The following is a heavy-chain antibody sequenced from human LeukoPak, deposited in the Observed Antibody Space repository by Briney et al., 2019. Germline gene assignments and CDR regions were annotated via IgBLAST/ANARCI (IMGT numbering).Heavy chain of an antibody. V-gene: IGHV4-4*07. D-gene: IGHD2-15*01. CDR3: ASGVARHHDAFDI. CDR2: IYTSGST. J-gene: IGHJ3*02. CDR1: GGSMSSYY. Sequence: PSETLSLTCTVSGGSMSSYYWSRIRQPAGKGLEWIGRIYTSGSTNYNPSLKSRVTMSADTSKNQFSLKLSCVTAADTAVYYCASGVARHHDAFDIWGQGTMVTVSS.